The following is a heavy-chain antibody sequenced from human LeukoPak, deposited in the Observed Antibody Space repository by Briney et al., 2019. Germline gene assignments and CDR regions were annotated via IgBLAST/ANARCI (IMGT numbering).Heavy chain of an antibody. Sequence: GGSLRLSCAASGFTFSSDAMSWGCQAPGKGLEWVSAISGSGGSTSHADSVKGRFTISRDKSKNTLYLQMNSLRAEDTAVYYCAKDPMREWLSYRDWFDPWGQGTLVTVSS. CDR1: GFTFSSDA. D-gene: IGHD3-3*01. J-gene: IGHJ5*02. CDR2: ISGSGGST. CDR3: AKDPMREWLSYRDWFDP. V-gene: IGHV3-23*01.